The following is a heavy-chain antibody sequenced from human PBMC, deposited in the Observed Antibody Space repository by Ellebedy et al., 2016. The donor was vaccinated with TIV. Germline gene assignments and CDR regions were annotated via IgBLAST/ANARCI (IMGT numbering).Heavy chain of an antibody. J-gene: IGHJ6*02. Sequence: MPSETLSLTCTVSGGSISSYYWSWIRQPPGKGLEWIGYIYYSGSTNYNPPLKSRVTISVDTSKNQSSLKLSSVTPEDPAVYYCARDRGSGRTYGMDVWGQGTTVTVSS. D-gene: IGHD3-10*01. V-gene: IGHV4-59*12. CDR2: IYYSGST. CDR3: ARDRGSGRTYGMDV. CDR1: GGSISSYY.